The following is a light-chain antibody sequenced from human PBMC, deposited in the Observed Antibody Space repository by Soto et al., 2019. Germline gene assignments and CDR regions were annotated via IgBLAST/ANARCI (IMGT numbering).Light chain of an antibody. CDR1: SSDIGNYNL. V-gene: IGLV2-23*01. Sequence: QSALTQPASVSGSPRQSITISCTGTSSDIGNYNLVSWYQQHPGKAPKLMIYEGSKRPSGISDRFSGSKSGNTASLTISGLQAEDEADYYCCSYSSSVTFVFGSGTKLTVL. CDR2: EGS. J-gene: IGLJ1*01. CDR3: CSYSSSVTFV.